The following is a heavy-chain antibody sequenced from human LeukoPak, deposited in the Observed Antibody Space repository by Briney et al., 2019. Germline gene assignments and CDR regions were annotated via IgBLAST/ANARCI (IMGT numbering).Heavy chain of an antibody. CDR2: ISYDGNDK. CDR3: ARDLVGIVNNAFDI. V-gene: IGHV3-30-3*01. Sequence: GGSLRLSCAASGFTFSNYAMHWVRQAPGKGLEWVAIISYDGNDKYYTDSVKGRFTISRDKSKNTLYLQMNSLRAEDTAVYYCARDLVGIVNNAFDIWGQGTMVTVSS. J-gene: IGHJ3*02. D-gene: IGHD3-22*01. CDR1: GFTFSNYA.